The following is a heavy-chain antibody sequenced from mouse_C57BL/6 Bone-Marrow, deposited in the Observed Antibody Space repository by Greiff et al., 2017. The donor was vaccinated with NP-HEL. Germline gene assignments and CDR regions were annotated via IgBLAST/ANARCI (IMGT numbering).Heavy chain of an antibody. Sequence: EVMLVESEGGLVQPGSSMKLSCTASGFTFSDYYMAWVRQVPEKGLEWVANINYDGSSTYYLDSLKSRFIISRDNAKNILYLQMSSLKSEDTATYYCARERGYGSSFYWYFDVWGTGTTVTVSS. CDR3: ARERGYGSSFYWYFDV. D-gene: IGHD1-1*01. CDR1: GFTFSDYY. J-gene: IGHJ1*03. CDR2: INYDGSST. V-gene: IGHV5-16*01.